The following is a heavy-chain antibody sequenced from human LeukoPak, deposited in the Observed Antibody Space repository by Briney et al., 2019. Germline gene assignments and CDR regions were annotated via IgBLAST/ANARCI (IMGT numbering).Heavy chain of an antibody. Sequence: SETLSLTCTVSGGSIHNNYWSWIRQPPGKGLEWIGSMYSSGKSDYSPSLKSRVTISVDTSKNQFSLKLSSVTAADTAVYYCARSYSGSYYGFRYWGQGTLVTVSS. CDR1: GGSIHNNY. V-gene: IGHV4-59*08. CDR3: ARSYSGSYYGFRY. J-gene: IGHJ4*02. CDR2: MYSSGKS. D-gene: IGHD1-26*01.